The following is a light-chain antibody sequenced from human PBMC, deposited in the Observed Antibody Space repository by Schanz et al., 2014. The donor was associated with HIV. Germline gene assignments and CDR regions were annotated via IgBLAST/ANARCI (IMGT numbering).Light chain of an antibody. CDR3: ASWDVSLNGPV. Sequence: QSALTQPASVSGSPGQSITISCTGTSSDVGSYNLVSWYQQHPGKAPRLMIYEVSKRPSGDSNRFSGSKSGNTASLTISGLQAEDEADYYCASWDVSLNGPVFGGGTKVTVL. CDR1: SSDVGSYNL. CDR2: EVS. V-gene: IGLV2-23*02. J-gene: IGLJ2*01.